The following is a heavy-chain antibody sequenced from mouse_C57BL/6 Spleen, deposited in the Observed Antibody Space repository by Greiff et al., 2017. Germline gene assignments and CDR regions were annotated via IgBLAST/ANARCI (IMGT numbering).Heavy chain of an antibody. CDR2: IDPENGDT. D-gene: IGHD2-5*01. CDR3: TTDSNYEAY. J-gene: IGHJ3*01. Sequence: VQLKQSGAELVRPGASVKLSCTASGFNIKDDYMHWVKQRPEQGLEWIGWIDPENGDTEYASKFQGKATITAEASSNTAYLQLSSLTSEDAAVYYCTTDSNYEAYWGQGTLVTVSA. CDR1: GFNIKDDY. V-gene: IGHV14-4*01.